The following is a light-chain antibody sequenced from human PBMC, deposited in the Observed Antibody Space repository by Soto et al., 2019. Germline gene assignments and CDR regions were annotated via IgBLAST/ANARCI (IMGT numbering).Light chain of an antibody. V-gene: IGKV1-33*01. Sequence: DIQMTQSPSSLSASVGDRVTLTCQASQDISNYLNWYQQKPGKAPKLLIYDASNLQTGVPSTFSGSGSGTDFTFTINNLQPEDIATYYCQQYENLPFTFGPGTKVDI. CDR3: QQYENLPFT. CDR1: QDISNY. CDR2: DAS. J-gene: IGKJ3*01.